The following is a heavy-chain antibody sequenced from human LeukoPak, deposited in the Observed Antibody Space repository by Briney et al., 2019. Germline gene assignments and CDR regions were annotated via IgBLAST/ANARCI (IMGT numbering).Heavy chain of an antibody. D-gene: IGHD2-21*02. J-gene: IGHJ4*02. CDR1: GGTFSSYA. CDR2: IIPIFGKA. V-gene: IGHV1-69*04. Sequence: SVKVSCKASGGTFSSYAISWVRQAPGQGLEWMGRIIPIFGKANYAQKFQGRVTITADKSTSTAYMELSSLRSEDTAVYYCARDRVVTEQLDYWGQGTLVTVSS. CDR3: ARDRVVTEQLDY.